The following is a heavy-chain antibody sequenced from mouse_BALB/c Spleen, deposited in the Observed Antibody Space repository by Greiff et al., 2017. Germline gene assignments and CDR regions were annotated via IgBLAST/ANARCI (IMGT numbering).Heavy chain of an antibody. Sequence: VQRVESGPGLVAPSQSLSITCTVSGFSLTSYGVHWVRQPPGKGLEWLGVIWAGGSTNYNSALMSRLSISKDNSKSQVFLKMNSLQTDDTAMYYCARYDVRGYYAMDYWGQGTSVTVSS. CDR2: IWAGGST. D-gene: IGHD2-14*01. V-gene: IGHV2-9*02. J-gene: IGHJ4*01. CDR3: ARYDVRGYYAMDY. CDR1: GFSLTSYG.